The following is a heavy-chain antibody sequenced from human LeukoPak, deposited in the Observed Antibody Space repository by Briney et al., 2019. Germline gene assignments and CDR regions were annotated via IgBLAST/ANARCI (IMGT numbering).Heavy chain of an antibody. V-gene: IGHV3-48*04. CDR3: ARLLGDYGYYYYYMDV. D-gene: IGHD4-17*01. J-gene: IGHJ6*03. CDR2: ISSSGSTI. CDR1: GFTFSTYT. Sequence: GGSLRLSCAASGFTFSTYTMNWVRQAPGKGLEWVSYISSSGSTIYYADSVKGRFTISRDNAKNSLYLQMNSLRAEDTAVYYCARLLGDYGYYYYYMDVWGKGTTVTVSS.